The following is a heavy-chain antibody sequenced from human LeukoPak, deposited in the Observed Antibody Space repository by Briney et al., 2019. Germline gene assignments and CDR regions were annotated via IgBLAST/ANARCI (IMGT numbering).Heavy chain of an antibody. CDR3: AREWGGGFDY. CDR1: GYTFTNYY. D-gene: IGHD3-10*01. J-gene: IGHJ4*02. Sequence: ASVKVSCKASGYTFTNYYMHWVRQAPGQGLEWMGIINPSGGSTTYAQKFQGRVTMTTDMSTSTVYLELSTLRSEDTALYYCAREWGGGFDYWGQGTLVTVSS. V-gene: IGHV1-46*01. CDR2: INPSGGST.